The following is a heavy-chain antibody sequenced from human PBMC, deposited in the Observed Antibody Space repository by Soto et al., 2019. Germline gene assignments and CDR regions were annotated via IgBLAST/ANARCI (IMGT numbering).Heavy chain of an antibody. D-gene: IGHD3-3*01. J-gene: IGHJ6*02. Sequence: SETLSLTCTVSGGSISSGGYYWSWIRQHPGKGLEWIGYIYYSGGTYYNPSLKSRVTISVDTSKNQFSLKLSSVTAADTAVYYCARGGVITIFGVVSSDYYYYYGMDVWGQGTTVTVSS. CDR2: IYYSGGT. CDR3: ARGGVITIFGVVSSDYYYYYGMDV. V-gene: IGHV4-31*03. CDR1: GGSISSGGYY.